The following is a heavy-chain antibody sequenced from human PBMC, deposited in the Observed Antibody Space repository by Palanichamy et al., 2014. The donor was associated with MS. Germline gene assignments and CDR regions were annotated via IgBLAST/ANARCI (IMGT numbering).Heavy chain of an antibody. Sequence: EVQLVEVWGRLGPAWGVPETLLCSLWIHLSSYWMSWVRQAPGKGLEWVANIKQDGSEKYYVDSVKGRFTISRDNAKNSLYLQMNSLRAEDTAVYYCARDQYYDFWSGSDDAFDIWGQGTMVTVSS. CDR1: IHLSSYW. CDR2: IKQDGSEK. V-gene: IGHV3-7*01. CDR3: ARDQYYDFWSGSDDAFDI. D-gene: IGHD3-3*01. J-gene: IGHJ3*02.